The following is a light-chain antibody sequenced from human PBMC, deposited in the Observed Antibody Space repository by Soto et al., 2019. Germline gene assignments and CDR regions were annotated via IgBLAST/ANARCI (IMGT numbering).Light chain of an antibody. CDR1: SSDVGGYNY. CDR2: EVS. J-gene: IGLJ2*01. Sequence: QSALTQPPSASGSPGQSITISCTGTSSDVGGYNYVSWYQQHPGKAPKLMIYEVSKRPSGVPDRFSGSKSGNTASLTVSGLQAEDEADYDGRSYAGSNNPVVFGGGTKRTVL. CDR3: RSYAGSNNPVV. V-gene: IGLV2-8*01.